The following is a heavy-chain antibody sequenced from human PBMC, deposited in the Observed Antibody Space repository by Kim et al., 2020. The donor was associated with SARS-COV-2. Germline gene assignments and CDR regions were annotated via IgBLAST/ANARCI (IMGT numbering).Heavy chain of an antibody. J-gene: IGHJ3*02. D-gene: IGHD3-22*01. CDR1: GFTFSSYA. V-gene: IGHV3-23*01. CDR2: ISGSGGST. CDR3: AKPLVKGGHAFDI. Sequence: GGSLRLSCAASGFTFSSYAMSWVRQAPGKGLELVSAISGSGGSTYYADSVKGRFTISRDNSKNTLYLQMNSLRAEDTAVYYCAKPLVKGGHAFDIWGQGTMVTVSS.